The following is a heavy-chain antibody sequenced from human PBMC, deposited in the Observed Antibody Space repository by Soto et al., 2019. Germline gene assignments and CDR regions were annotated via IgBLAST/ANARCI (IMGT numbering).Heavy chain of an antibody. V-gene: IGHV1-2*02. CDR2: INPDSGDT. CDR1: GYTFTHNF. D-gene: IGHD5-18*01. J-gene: IGHJ4*02. CDR3: ARGGSSYGYNY. Sequence: AASVKVSCKASGYTFTHNFIHWVRQAPGQGLEWMGSINPDSGDTNYPQKFQGRVIMTSDTSITTAYMELRGLTYDDTAVYYCARGGSSYGYNYWGQGALVTVSS.